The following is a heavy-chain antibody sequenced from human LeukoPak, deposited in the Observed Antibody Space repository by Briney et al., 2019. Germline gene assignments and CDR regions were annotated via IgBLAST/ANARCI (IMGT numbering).Heavy chain of an antibody. Sequence: GASVKVSCKASGYTFTSYGISWVRQAPGQGLGWMGWISGYNGNTNYAQNLQGRVTMTTDTSTSTAYMELRSLRSDDTAVYYCARVSKWELISDAFDIWGQGTMVTVSS. CDR3: ARVSKWELISDAFDI. CDR2: ISGYNGNT. D-gene: IGHD1-26*01. J-gene: IGHJ3*02. CDR1: GYTFTSYG. V-gene: IGHV1-18*01.